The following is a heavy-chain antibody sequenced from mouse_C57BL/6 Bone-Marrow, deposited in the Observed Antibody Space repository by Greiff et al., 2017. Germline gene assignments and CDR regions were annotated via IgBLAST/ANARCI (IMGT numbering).Heavy chain of an antibody. CDR3: TRENDGYYLWFAY. CDR2: IDPETGGT. D-gene: IGHD2-3*01. Sequence: QVQLQQSGAELVRPGASVTLSCKASGYTFTDYEMHWVKQTPVHGLEWIGAIDPETGGTAYNQKFKGKAILTADKSSSTAYMELRSLTSEDSAVYYGTRENDGYYLWFAYWGQGTLVTVSA. CDR1: GYTFTDYE. V-gene: IGHV1-15*01. J-gene: IGHJ3*01.